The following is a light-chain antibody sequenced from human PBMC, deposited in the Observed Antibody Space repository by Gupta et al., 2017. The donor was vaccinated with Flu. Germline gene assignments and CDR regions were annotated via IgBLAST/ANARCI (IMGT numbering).Light chain of an antibody. CDR3: SSHASSGNWV. CDR2: DVT. CDR1: SNDVGGSNR. J-gene: IGLJ1*01. V-gene: IGLV2-11*01. Sequence: SAPTLPRPVSGSPGQSVTISCTGSSNDVGGSNRVSWYQQRPGKAPKLILYDVTGRPSRVPDRFSGSKSGNTASLTISARQEEEEADYYCSSHASSGNWVFGTGTTLTVL.